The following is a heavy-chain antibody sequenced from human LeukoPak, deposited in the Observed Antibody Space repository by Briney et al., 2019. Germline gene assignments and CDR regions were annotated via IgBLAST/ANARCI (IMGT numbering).Heavy chain of an antibody. V-gene: IGHV3-33*01. CDR2: IWYDGSNK. D-gene: IGHD5-24*01. J-gene: IGHJ4*02. Sequence: PGGSLRLSCAASGFTFSSYGMHWVRQAPGKGLEWVAVIWYDGSNKYYADSVKGRFTISRDNSKNTLYLQLNSLRAEDTAVYYCARDRGARNSRDGYNRTPIGYWGQGTLVTVSS. CDR3: ARDRGARNSRDGYNRTPIGY. CDR1: GFTFSSYG.